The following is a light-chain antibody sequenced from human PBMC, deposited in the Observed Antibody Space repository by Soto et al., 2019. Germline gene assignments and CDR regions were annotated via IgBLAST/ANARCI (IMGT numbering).Light chain of an antibody. J-gene: IGKJ1*01. CDR3: QQYNNWHWT. Sequence: EIVMTQSPATLSVSPGERATLSCRASQSVSSNFAWYQQKPGQAPRLLIYGASTRATGIPARFSGSGSGTEFTLTISSLQSEDFAVYYCQQYNNWHWTFGQGTKVEIK. V-gene: IGKV3-15*01. CDR2: GAS. CDR1: QSVSSN.